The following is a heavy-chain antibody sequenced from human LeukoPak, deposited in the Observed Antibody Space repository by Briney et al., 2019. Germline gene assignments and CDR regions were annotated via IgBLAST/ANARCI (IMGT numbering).Heavy chain of an antibody. J-gene: IGHJ6*03. CDR3: AKGGGYEAQYYYYYLDV. CDR1: GFTVSSNY. Sequence: PGGSLRLSCAASGFTVSSNYMSWVRQAPGKGLEWVSVIYNTGSTYYADSVKGRFTISRDTSKNMVFLQMNSLRVEDTAVYYCAKGGGYEAQYYYYYLDVWGKGTTVTISS. V-gene: IGHV3-66*01. D-gene: IGHD5-12*01. CDR2: IYNTGST.